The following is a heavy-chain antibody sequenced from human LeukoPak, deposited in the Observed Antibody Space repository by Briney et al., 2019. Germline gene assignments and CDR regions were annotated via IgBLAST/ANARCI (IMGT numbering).Heavy chain of an antibody. Sequence: GGSLRLSCGASGFTFSSYWMSWVRQAPGKGLEWVANIKQDGSEKYNVDSVKGRFTISRDNAKNSLYLQMNSLRAEDTAVYYCARNSGTNPWGQGTLVTVSP. CDR3: ARNSGTNP. CDR1: GFTFSSYW. J-gene: IGHJ5*02. CDR2: IKQDGSEK. D-gene: IGHD1-26*01. V-gene: IGHV3-7*01.